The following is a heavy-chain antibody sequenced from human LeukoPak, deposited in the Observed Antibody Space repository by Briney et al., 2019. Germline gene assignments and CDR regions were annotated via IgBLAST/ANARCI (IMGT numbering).Heavy chain of an antibody. J-gene: IGHJ4*02. D-gene: IGHD2-8*02. V-gene: IGHV3-7*01. CDR3: KSGGAAPGSFDY. CDR2: IKYDGYEE. Sequence: GGSLRLSCAASGFTFSSYWMSWVRQAPGKGLEWVANIKYDGYEEYYVDSVKGRFTISRDNAKNSLYLQLNSLRVEDTAVYYCKSGGAAPGSFDYWGQGTLVTVSS. CDR1: GFTFSSYW.